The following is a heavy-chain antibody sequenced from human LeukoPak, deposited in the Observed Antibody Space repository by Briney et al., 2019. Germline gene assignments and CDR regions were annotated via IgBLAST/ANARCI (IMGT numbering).Heavy chain of an antibody. J-gene: IGHJ5*02. D-gene: IGHD2/OR15-2a*01. CDR3: GRHTSMGVPLDILEKWFDT. Sequence: ASVKVSCKASDYTFISYGISWVRQAPGQGLQWMGWISPYNGNTNYVQKFQGRVTMTTDTSTSTAYMELRSLRSDDTAVYYCGRHTSMGVPLDILEKWFDTWGQGTLVTVSS. V-gene: IGHV1-18*01. CDR2: ISPYNGNT. CDR1: DYTFISYG.